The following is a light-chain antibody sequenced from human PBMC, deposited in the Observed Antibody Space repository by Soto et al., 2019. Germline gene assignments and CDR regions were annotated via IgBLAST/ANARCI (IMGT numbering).Light chain of an antibody. V-gene: IGLV2-14*03. CDR3: SSFTSGGTWV. Sequence: QSVLTQPASVSGSPGQSITISCTGTSSDVGAYNHVSWYQQHPGKVPKVMIYEVNNRPAGVSNRFSASKSGNTASLTISGLQAEDDATYYCSSFTSGGTWVFGGGTQLAVL. J-gene: IGLJ3*02. CDR2: EVN. CDR1: SSDVGAYNH.